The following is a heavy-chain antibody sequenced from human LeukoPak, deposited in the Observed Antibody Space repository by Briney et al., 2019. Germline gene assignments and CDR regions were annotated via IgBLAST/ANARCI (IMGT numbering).Heavy chain of an antibody. Sequence: PSETLSLTCAVSGGSISSGGYSWSWIRQPPGKGLEWIGYIYYSGSTYYNPSLKSRVTISVDTSKNQFSLKLSSVTAADTAVYYCARDSEWEPLGFDYWGQGTLVTVSS. CDR3: ARDSEWEPLGFDY. CDR2: IYYSGST. J-gene: IGHJ4*02. V-gene: IGHV4-30-4*07. D-gene: IGHD1-26*01. CDR1: GGSISSGGYS.